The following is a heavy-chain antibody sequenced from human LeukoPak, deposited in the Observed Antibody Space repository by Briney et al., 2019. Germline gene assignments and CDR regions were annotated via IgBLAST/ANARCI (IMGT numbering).Heavy chain of an antibody. CDR3: ARSGGGSSSWYVDY. J-gene: IGHJ4*02. Sequence: ASAKVSCKASGYTFTCYGISWVRQAPGQGLEWMGWISAYNRNTHYAQKLQGRVTMTTDTSTSTAYMELRSLRSDDTAVYYCARSGGGSSSWYVDYWGQGTLVTVSS. D-gene: IGHD6-13*01. CDR1: GYTFTCYG. V-gene: IGHV1-18*01. CDR2: ISAYNRNT.